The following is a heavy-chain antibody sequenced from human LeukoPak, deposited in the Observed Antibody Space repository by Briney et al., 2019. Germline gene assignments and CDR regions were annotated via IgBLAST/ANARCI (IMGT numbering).Heavy chain of an antibody. V-gene: IGHV1-46*03. J-gene: IGHJ3*02. CDR3: ARVINYYDSSGNAFDI. CDR1: GYTFTSYY. Sequence: GASVKVSCKXSGYTFTSYYMHWVRQAPGQGLERMGIINPSGGSTSYAQKFQGRVTMTRDTSTSTVYMELSSLRSEDTAVYYCARVINYYDSSGNAFDIWGQGTMVTVSS. CDR2: INPSGGST. D-gene: IGHD3-22*01.